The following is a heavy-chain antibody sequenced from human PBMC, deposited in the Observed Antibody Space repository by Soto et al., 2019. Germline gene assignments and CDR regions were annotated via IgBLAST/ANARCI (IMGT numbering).Heavy chain of an antibody. CDR2: ISAYNGNT. Sequence: ASVKVSCKASGYTFTSYGISWLRQAPGQGLEWMGWISAYNGNTNYAQKLQGRVTMTTDTSTSTAYTELRSLRSDDTAVYYCAIDYDILTGRDVWGQGTTVTVSS. CDR1: GYTFTSYG. CDR3: AIDYDILTGRDV. D-gene: IGHD3-9*01. V-gene: IGHV1-18*01. J-gene: IGHJ6*02.